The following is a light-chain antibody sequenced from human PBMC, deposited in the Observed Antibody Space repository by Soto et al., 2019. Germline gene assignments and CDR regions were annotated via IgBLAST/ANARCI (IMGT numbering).Light chain of an antibody. V-gene: IGLV2-14*03. CDR1: SSDVGGYNY. CDR2: DVS. CDR3: SSYTTSSTSGGV. Sequence: QSALTQPASVSGSPGQSITISCTGTSSDVGGYNYVSWYQHHPGKAPKLMIYDVSNRPSGISNRFSGSQSGNTASLTISGLQAEDEADYYCSSYTTSSTSGGVFGGGTKVTVL. J-gene: IGLJ3*02.